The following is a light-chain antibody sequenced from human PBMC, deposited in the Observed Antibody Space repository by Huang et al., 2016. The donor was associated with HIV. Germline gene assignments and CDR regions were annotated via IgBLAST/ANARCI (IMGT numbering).Light chain of an antibody. Sequence: EVVITQSPAILSVSPGERATLSCRASQNVNTDLAWYKHNPGQAPRLLIYCASTRATGIPARFSGNGSGTEFTLTISSLQSEDFAIYYCQQYNNWPPLTFGGGTKVEIK. J-gene: IGKJ4*01. CDR3: QQYNNWPPLT. CDR2: CAS. V-gene: IGKV3-15*01. CDR1: QNVNTD.